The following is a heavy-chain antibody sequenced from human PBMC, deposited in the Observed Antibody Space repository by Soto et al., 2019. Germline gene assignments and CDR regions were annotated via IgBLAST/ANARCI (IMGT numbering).Heavy chain of an antibody. CDR2: IYYSGST. CDR1: GGSISSYY. J-gene: IGHJ4*02. D-gene: IGHD3-3*01. Sequence: KPSETLSLTCTVSGGSISSYYWSWIRQPPGKGLEWIGYIYYSGSTNYNPSLKSRVTISVDTSKNQFSLKLSSVTAADTAVYYCARHIALSGSFPFDYWGQGTLVTVSS. CDR3: ARHIALSGSFPFDY. V-gene: IGHV4-59*08.